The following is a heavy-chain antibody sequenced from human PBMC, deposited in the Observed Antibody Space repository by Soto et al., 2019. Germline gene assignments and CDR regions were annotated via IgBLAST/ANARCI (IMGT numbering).Heavy chain of an antibody. CDR3: ARVMAYEQQLVPFDY. Sequence: QVQLVQSGAEVKKPGASVKVSCKTSGYTFIGYYLNWVRQAPGQGLEWMGWVNPHTGGTHYAQKFDGRVTMTRDTSTYTAYMELSGLKFDDTDTYFCARVMAYEQQLVPFDYWGQGTLVTVSS. CDR2: VNPHTGGT. D-gene: IGHD6-13*01. J-gene: IGHJ4*02. V-gene: IGHV1-2*02. CDR1: GYTFIGYY.